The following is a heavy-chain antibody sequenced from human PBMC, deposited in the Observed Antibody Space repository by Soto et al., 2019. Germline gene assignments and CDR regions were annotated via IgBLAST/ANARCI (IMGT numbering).Heavy chain of an antibody. CDR2: ISYDGSNK. D-gene: IGHD6-19*01. CDR1: GFTFSSYA. J-gene: IGHJ6*02. CDR3: ARDEAVAGYYYGMDV. Sequence: QVQLVESGGGVVQPGRSLRLSCAASGFTFSSYAMHWVRQAPGKGLEWVAVISYDGSNKYYADSVKGRFTISRDNSKNTLYLQMNSLRAVDTAVYYCARDEAVAGYYYGMDVWGQGTTVTVSS. V-gene: IGHV3-30-3*01.